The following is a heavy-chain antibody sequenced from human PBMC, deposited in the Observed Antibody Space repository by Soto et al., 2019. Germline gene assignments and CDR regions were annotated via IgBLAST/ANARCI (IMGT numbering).Heavy chain of an antibody. D-gene: IGHD5-12*01. Sequence: KPSETLSLTCAVSGGSISSSNWWSWVRQPPGKGLEWIGEIYHSGSTNYNPSLKSRVTISVDKSKNQFSLKLSSVTAADTAVYYCARDGGHSGYDSDWFDPWGQGTLVTVSS. CDR2: IYHSGST. J-gene: IGHJ5*02. CDR3: ARDGGHSGYDSDWFDP. V-gene: IGHV4-4*02. CDR1: GGSISSSNW.